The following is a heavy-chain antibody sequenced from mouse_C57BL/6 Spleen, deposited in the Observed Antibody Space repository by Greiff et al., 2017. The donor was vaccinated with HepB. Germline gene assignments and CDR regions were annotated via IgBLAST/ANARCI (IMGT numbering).Heavy chain of an antibody. CDR3: ARRRGAFDY. V-gene: IGHV1-18*01. CDR2: INPNNGGT. CDR1: GYTFTDYN. J-gene: IGHJ2*01. Sequence: VHVKQSGPELVKPGASVKIPCKASGYTFTDYNMDWVKQSHGKSLEWIGDINPNNGGTIYNQKFKGKATLTVDKSSSTAYMELRSLTSEDTAVYYCARRRGAFDYWGQGTTLTVSS.